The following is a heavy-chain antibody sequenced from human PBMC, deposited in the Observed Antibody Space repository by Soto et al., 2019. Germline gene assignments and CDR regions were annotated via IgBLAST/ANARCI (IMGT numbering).Heavy chain of an antibody. D-gene: IGHD3-3*01. CDR2: ISGSGGST. Sequence: GGSLRLSCAASGFTFSSYAMSWVRQAPGKGLEWVSAISGSGGSTYYADSVKGRFTISRDNSKNTLYLQMNSLRAEDTAVYYCSGGFTIFGVVTNAFDIWGQGTMVTVSS. CDR1: GFTFSSYA. J-gene: IGHJ3*02. CDR3: SGGFTIFGVVTNAFDI. V-gene: IGHV3-23*01.